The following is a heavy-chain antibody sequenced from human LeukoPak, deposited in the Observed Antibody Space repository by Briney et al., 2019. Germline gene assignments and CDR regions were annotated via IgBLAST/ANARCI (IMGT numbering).Heavy chain of an antibody. D-gene: IGHD3-10*01. J-gene: IGHJ4*02. V-gene: IGHV4-34*01. CDR2: INHSGST. Sequence: PSETPSLTCAVYGGSFSGYYWSWLRQPPGKGLEWIGEINHSGSTNYNPSLKSRVTISVDTSKNQFSLKLSSVTAADTAVYYCARHGDYYGSGSRYWGQGTLVTVSS. CDR1: GGSFSGYY. CDR3: ARHGDYYGSGSRY.